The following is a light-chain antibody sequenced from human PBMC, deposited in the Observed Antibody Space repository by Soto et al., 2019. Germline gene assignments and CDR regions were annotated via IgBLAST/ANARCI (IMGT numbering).Light chain of an antibody. V-gene: IGLV2-14*01. Sequence: QSALAQHASMSGSPGPSITISCTGSGNDIATYNYVSWYQQYPGKAPKLLIYQVTSRASGVSHRFSGSKSGNTAALTISGLQPEDEAEYYCNSYSSTSFYVFGTGTKVTVL. CDR2: QVT. CDR1: GNDIATYNY. CDR3: NSYSSTSFYV. J-gene: IGLJ1*01.